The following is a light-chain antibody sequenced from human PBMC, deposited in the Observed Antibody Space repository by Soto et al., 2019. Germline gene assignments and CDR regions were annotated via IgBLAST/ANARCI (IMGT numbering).Light chain of an antibody. Sequence: DIQMTQSPSTLSASVGDRVTITCRARLSISSWLAWYQQKSGKAHKLLIYKSSRLDNGVPSRFSGRGSGTEFSVTISCLRPDDLATYFCQQYNSYWTFGHGTKVELK. CDR2: KSS. CDR3: QQYNSYWT. CDR1: LSISSW. V-gene: IGKV1-5*03. J-gene: IGKJ1*01.